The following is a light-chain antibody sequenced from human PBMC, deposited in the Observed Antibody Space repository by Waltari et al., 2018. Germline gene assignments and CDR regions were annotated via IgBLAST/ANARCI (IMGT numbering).Light chain of an antibody. Sequence: LFTQSLLSLSVTPGEPAPISCASTQSRLRSDGKSYLYWYMQKPGQPPQLLIDEVSNRFTGVSDRFSGSGSGTDFTLKISRVEAEDVGLYYCMQSMLLPWTFGQGTKLEIK. V-gene: IGKV2D-29*01. J-gene: IGKJ1*01. CDR2: EVS. CDR1: QSRLRSDGKSY. CDR3: MQSMLLPWT.